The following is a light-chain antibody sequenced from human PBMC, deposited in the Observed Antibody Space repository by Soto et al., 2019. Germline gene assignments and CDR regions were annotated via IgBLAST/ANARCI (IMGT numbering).Light chain of an antibody. J-gene: IGKJ5*01. Sequence: ETLMAQSPANLSLPPGETATLSCRARRSISTNLAWYHQKLGQAHRLLIYGASTRATGIPHRFSGSGSGTDFTLTISSLQSEDFAVYYGQQYHNWPPITFGQGTRREI. CDR2: GAS. CDR3: QQYHNWPPIT. CDR1: RSISTN. V-gene: IGKV3D-15*01.